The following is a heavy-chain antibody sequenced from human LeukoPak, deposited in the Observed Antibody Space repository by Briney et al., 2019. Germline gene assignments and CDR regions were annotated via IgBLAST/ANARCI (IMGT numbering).Heavy chain of an antibody. CDR2: ISSSSSYI. Sequence: PGESLRLSCAASGFSFSSYTVNWVRQAPGKGLEWVSSISSSSSYIYYADSVKGRFTISRDNAKNSLYLQMNSLRAEDTAVYYCASGEAFDIWGQGTMVTVSS. CDR3: ASGEAFDI. J-gene: IGHJ3*02. V-gene: IGHV3-21*01. CDR1: GFSFSSYT.